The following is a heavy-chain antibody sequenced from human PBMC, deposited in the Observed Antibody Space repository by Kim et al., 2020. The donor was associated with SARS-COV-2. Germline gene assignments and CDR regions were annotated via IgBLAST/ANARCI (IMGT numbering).Heavy chain of an antibody. Sequence: SETLSLTCAVYGGSFSGYYWSWIRQPPGKGLEWIGEINHSGSTNYNPSLKSRVTISVDTSKNQFSLKLSSVTAADTAVYYCARGGRMYNRNYGQRSNAFDIWGQGTMVAVSS. CDR1: GGSFSGYY. CDR3: ARGGRMYNRNYGQRSNAFDI. J-gene: IGHJ3*02. V-gene: IGHV4-34*01. D-gene: IGHD1-7*01. CDR2: INHSGST.